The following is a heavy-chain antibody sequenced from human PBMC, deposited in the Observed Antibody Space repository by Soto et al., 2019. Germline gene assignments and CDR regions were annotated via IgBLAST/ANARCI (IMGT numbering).Heavy chain of an antibody. CDR2: IYYSGST. D-gene: IGHD5-18*01. CDR1: GGSVSSGSYY. Sequence: SETLSLTCTVSGGSVSSGSYYWSWIRQPPGKGLEWIGYIYYSGSTNYNPSLKSRVTISVDTSKNQFSLKLSSVTAADTAVYYCARGVGYSYGQNWFDPWGQGTLVTVSS. J-gene: IGHJ5*02. CDR3: ARGVGYSYGQNWFDP. V-gene: IGHV4-61*01.